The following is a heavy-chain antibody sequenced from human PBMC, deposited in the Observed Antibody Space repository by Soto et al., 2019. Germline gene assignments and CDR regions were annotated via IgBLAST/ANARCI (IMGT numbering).Heavy chain of an antibody. J-gene: IGHJ6*03. Sequence: SQTLSLTCAISGDSVSSNSAAWNWIRQSPSRGLEWLGRTYYRSKWYNDYAVSVKSRITINPDTSKNQFSLQLNSVTPEDTAVYYCARDYLLLTAGWGYYYMDVWGKGTTVTVSS. CDR3: ARDYLLLTAGWGYYYMDV. D-gene: IGHD2-15*01. CDR2: TYYRSKWYN. V-gene: IGHV6-1*01. CDR1: GDSVSSNSAA.